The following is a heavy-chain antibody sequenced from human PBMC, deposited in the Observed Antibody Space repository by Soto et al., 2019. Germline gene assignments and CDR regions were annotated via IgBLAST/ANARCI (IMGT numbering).Heavy chain of an antibody. CDR1: HGSVTSGGYY. Sequence: QVQLQESGPGLVKPSQTLSLTCAVSHGSVTSGGYYWSWIRQFPGKGLEWIGQIYHTGKTYYDPSRRSRVSMSVDTSKAKFPVMLSPGTAAEAAVYFCARARDQYGGRLDDWGQGILVTVSS. D-gene: IGHD4-17*01. CDR3: ARARDQYGGRLDD. J-gene: IGHJ4*02. V-gene: IGHV4-31*11. CDR2: IYHTGKT.